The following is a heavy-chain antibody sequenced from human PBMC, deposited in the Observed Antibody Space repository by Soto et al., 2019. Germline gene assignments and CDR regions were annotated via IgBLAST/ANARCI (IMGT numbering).Heavy chain of an antibody. CDR3: ARTDRDFYGLDV. CDR2: ISAAGDP. CDR1: GFTFRNYD. J-gene: IGHJ6*02. Sequence: EVQLVESGGGLVQPGGSLRLSCEASGFTFRNYDMHWVRQGTGKGLEWVSGISAAGDPDYADSVEGRFTISRDNAQNSFFLQMNSLRVGDPAVYYYARTDRDFYGLDVWGQGTTVIVSS. V-gene: IGHV3-13*05.